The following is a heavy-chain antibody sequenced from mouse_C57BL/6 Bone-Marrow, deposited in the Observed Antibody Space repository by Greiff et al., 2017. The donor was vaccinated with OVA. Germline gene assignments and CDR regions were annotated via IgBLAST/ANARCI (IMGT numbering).Heavy chain of an antibody. Sequence: QVHVKQPGAELVKPGASVKLSCKASGYTFTSYWMQWVKQRPGQGLEWIGEIDPSDSYTNYNQKFKGKATLTVDTSSSTAYMQLSSLTSEDSAVYYCAREGTIYDGYWWYFDVWGTGTTVTVSS. CDR1: GYTFTSYW. J-gene: IGHJ1*03. CDR2: IDPSDSYT. D-gene: IGHD2-3*01. V-gene: IGHV1-50*01. CDR3: AREGTIYDGYWWYFDV.